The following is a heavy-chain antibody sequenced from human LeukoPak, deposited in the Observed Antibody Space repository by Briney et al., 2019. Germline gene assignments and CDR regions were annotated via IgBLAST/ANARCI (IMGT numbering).Heavy chain of an antibody. CDR2: IWYDESNK. V-gene: IGHV3-33*01. J-gene: IGHJ3*02. CDR1: GFSFSIYG. Sequence: PGRSLRLSCAAPGFSFSIYGMHWVRQAPGKGLEWVAPIWYDESNKYYADSVKGRFTISRDNSKNTLYMQMNRLRVKDTAVYYCARRQGDGFDIWGQGTMVTVSS. CDR3: ARRQGDGFDI.